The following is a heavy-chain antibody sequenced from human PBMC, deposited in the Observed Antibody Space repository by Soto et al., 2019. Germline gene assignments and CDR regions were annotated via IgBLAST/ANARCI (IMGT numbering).Heavy chain of an antibody. D-gene: IGHD1-1*01. Sequence: QLRLLESGPGVVKPAETLSLTCTVSGGSISTTFYYWGWIRQSPGKGLEWIGTVFYNGKTFYSPPLHSRSATAADTSENQCSPRLTSATAADTAVDYCARNPTNDDNSPAEVNFWGQGTLVTVSS. V-gene: IGHV4-39*01. CDR3: ARNPTNDDNSPAEVNF. J-gene: IGHJ1*01. CDR2: VFYNGKT. CDR1: GGSISTTFYY.